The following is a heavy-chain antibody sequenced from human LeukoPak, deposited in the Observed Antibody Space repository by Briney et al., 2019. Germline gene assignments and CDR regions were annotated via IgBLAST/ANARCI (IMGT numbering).Heavy chain of an antibody. J-gene: IGHJ4*02. V-gene: IGHV1-46*01. CDR2: INPSGGST. D-gene: IGHD6-6*01. CDR1: GYTFTSYY. CDR3: ARGRRRYGGSSSRTYYYYFDY. Sequence: ASVKVSCKASGYTFTSYYMHWVRQAPGQGLEWMGIINPSGGSTNYAQKFQGRVTMTRDMSTSTVYMELSSLRSEDTAVYYCARGRRRYGGSSSRTYYYYFDYWGQGTLVTVSS.